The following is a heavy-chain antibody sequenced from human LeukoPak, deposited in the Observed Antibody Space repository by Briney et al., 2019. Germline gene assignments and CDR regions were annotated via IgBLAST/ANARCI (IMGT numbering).Heavy chain of an antibody. D-gene: IGHD3-22*01. J-gene: IGHJ3*02. CDR1: GYSFTSYW. Sequence: GESLKISCKGSGYSFTSYWIVWVRQMPGKGLEWMEIIYPGDSDTRYSPSFQGQVTISAGKSISTAYLQWSSLKASDTAMYYCARLEHDSSVDSIDAFDIWGQGTMVTVSS. CDR3: ARLEHDSSVDSIDAFDI. V-gene: IGHV5-51*01. CDR2: IYPGDSDT.